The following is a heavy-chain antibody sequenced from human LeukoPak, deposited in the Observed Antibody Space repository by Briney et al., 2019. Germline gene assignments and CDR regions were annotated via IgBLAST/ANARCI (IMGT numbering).Heavy chain of an antibody. CDR1: GGSISSGSYY. CDR2: IYTSGST. Sequence: SQTLSLTCTVSGGSISSGSYYWSWIRQPAGKGLEWIGRIYTSGSTNYNPSLKSRVTISVDTSKNQFSLKLSSVTAADTAVYYCARAYGVPAAIQAYYYYMDVWGKGTTVTVSS. CDR3: ARAYGVPAAIQAYYYYMDV. J-gene: IGHJ6*03. D-gene: IGHD2-2*02. V-gene: IGHV4-61*02.